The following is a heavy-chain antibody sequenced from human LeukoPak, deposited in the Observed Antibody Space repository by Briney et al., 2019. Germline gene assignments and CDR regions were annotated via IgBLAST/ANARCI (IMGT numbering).Heavy chain of an antibody. CDR1: GGSINSYY. Sequence: SETLSLTCTVSGGSINSYYWSWIRQPPGHGVEWVGYFYYSGSTNYNPSLKSRVTISVDTSKNQVSLKLRSVNAADTAVYYCARVFGSGRGFDPWGQGTLVTVSS. CDR3: ARVFGSGRGFDP. D-gene: IGHD3-10*01. V-gene: IGHV4-59*01. J-gene: IGHJ5*02. CDR2: FYYSGST.